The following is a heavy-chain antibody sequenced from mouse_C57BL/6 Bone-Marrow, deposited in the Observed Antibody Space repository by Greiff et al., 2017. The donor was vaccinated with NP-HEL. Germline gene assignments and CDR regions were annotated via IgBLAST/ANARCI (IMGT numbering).Heavy chain of an antibody. D-gene: IGHD1-1*01. CDR2: IYPGDGDT. CDR3: ARVRGYCGSSRSWYFDV. V-gene: IGHV1-82*01. CDR1: GYAFSSSW. J-gene: IGHJ1*03. Sequence: QVQLQQSGPELVKPGASVKISCKASGYAFSSSWMNWVKQRPGKGLEWIGRIYPGDGDTNYNGKFKGKATLTADKSSSTAYMQLSSLTSEDSAVYFCARVRGYCGSSRSWYFDVWGTGTTVTVSS.